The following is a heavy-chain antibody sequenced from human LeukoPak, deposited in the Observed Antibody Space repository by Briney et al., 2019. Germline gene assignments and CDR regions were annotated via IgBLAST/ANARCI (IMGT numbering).Heavy chain of an antibody. CDR2: INPNSGGT. CDR1: GYTFTDYY. D-gene: IGHD4-17*01. V-gene: IGHV1-2*02. CDR3: ARGDYRLYYYYMDV. Sequence: ASVKVSCKASGYTFTDYYIHWVRQAPGQGLEWMGWINPNSGGTNYAQKFQGRVTMTRDTSISTAYMELSRLTSDDTAVYYCARGDYRLYYYYMDVWGRGTTVTISS. J-gene: IGHJ6*03.